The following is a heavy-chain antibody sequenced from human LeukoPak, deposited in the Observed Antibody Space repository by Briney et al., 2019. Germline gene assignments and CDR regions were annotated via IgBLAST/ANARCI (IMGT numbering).Heavy chain of an antibody. Sequence: SETLSLTCTVSGGSISSYYWSWIRQPPGKGLEWIGYIYYSGSTNYNPSLKSRVTISVDTSKNQFSLKLSSVTAADTAAYYCARLRLLYYYGSGSYFDYWGQGTLVTVSS. CDR3: ARLRLLYYYGSGSYFDY. V-gene: IGHV4-59*08. CDR2: IYYSGST. J-gene: IGHJ4*02. CDR1: GGSISSYY. D-gene: IGHD3-10*01.